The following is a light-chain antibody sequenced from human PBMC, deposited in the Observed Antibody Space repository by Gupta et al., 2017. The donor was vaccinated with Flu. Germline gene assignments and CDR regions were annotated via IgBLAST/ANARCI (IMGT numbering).Light chain of an antibody. CDR1: KVGSNN. CDR2: NDN. V-gene: IGLV3-1*01. CDR3: EEWDRSSAWRDVV. Sequence: TVTITCSGSKVGSNNSSWYQQKPGQAPVQAIYNDNKRHSGYTERVPGSSSVNTATLTVRVTNTGVEAEYYSEEWDRSSAWRDVVFGGGTKLTVL. J-gene: IGLJ2*01.